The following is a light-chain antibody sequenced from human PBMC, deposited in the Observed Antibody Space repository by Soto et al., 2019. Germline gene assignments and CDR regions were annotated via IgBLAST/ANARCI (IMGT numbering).Light chain of an antibody. CDR1: PSISDW. Sequence: DIQMTQSPSTLSASVGDRVTITCRASPSISDWLAWYQQKPGKAPNLLIYKASSLQSGVPSRFSGSGSWTEFTLTISSLQPDDFAAYYCQEYHSYSITCGRGTRLEIK. V-gene: IGKV1-5*03. J-gene: IGKJ5*01. CDR2: KAS. CDR3: QEYHSYSIT.